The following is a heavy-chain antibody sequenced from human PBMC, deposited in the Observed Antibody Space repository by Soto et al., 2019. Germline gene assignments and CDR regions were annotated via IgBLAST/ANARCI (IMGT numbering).Heavy chain of an antibody. CDR2: IIPIFGTA. CDR1: GGTFSSYA. V-gene: IGHV1-69*12. D-gene: IGHD4-17*01. CDR3: ARGGPADYGDYGDPSRKHYYYYYGMDV. J-gene: IGHJ6*02. Sequence: QVQLVQSGAEVKKPGSSVKVSCKASGGTFSSYAISWVRQAPGQGLEWMGGIIPIFGTANYAQKFQGRVTITADESTSTAYMELSSLRSEDTAVYYCARGGPADYGDYGDPSRKHYYYYYGMDVWGQGTTVTVSS.